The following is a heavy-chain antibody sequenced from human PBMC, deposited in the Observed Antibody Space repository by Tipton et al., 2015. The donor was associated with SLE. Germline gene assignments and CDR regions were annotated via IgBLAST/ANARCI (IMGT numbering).Heavy chain of an antibody. V-gene: IGHV4-34*01. CDR1: GGPIRSDDYY. J-gene: IGHJ6*02. CDR3: ARGDYPYGMDV. Sequence: TLSLTCTVSGGPIRSDDYYWTWIRQPPGKGLEWIGEINESGSSKYNPSLKSGVTISIDTSKSQLSLKVSSMTAADTAVYYCARGDYPYGMDVWGQGTTVTVS. CDR2: INESGSS. D-gene: IGHD4/OR15-4a*01.